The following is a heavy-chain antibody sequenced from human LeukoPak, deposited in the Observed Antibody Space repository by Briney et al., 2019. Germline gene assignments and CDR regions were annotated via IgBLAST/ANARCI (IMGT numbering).Heavy chain of an antibody. V-gene: IGHV4-59*01. Sequence: SETLSLTCTVSGGSISSYYWSSIRQPPGKGLEWIGYIYYSGSTNYNPSLKSRVTISVDTSKNQFSLKLSSVTAADTAVYYCARSVAGDFDYWGQGTLVSVSS. CDR2: IYYSGST. CDR3: ARSVAGDFDY. CDR1: GGSISSYY. J-gene: IGHJ4*02.